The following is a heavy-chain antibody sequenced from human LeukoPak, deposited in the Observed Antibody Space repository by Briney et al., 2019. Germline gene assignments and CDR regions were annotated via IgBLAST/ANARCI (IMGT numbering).Heavy chain of an antibody. CDR3: ARALIQLWPMDV. D-gene: IGHD5-18*01. CDR1: GFIFSSYW. V-gene: IGHV3-7*01. Sequence: GGSLRLSCVASGFIFSSYWMSWVRQAPGKGLEWVANIKQDGSQKYFVDSVRGRFTISRDNAKNSLYLQMNSLRAEDSAVYYCARALIQLWPMDVWGKGTTVTVSS. J-gene: IGHJ6*04. CDR2: IKQDGSQK.